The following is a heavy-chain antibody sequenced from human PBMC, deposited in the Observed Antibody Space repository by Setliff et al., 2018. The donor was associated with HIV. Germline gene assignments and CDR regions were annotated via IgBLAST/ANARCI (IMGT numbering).Heavy chain of an antibody. CDR2: IHSYGST. CDR1: GDFFSSDYY. V-gene: IGHV4-61*01. Sequence: PSETLSLTCTVSGDFFSSDYYWSWIRQSPGKRLEWIGYIHSYGSTDYNPSLKSRVRISVDTSKNQFSLRLSSVTAADTAIYYCARDKRASFDGLDVWGQGTTVTVSS. J-gene: IGHJ6*02. CDR3: ARDKRASFDGLDV.